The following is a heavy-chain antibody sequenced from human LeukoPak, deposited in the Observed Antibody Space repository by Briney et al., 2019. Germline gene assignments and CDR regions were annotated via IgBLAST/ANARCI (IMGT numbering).Heavy chain of an antibody. CDR3: AKKVRSYYYFDY. V-gene: IGHV3-23*01. CDR1: GFTFSSYA. D-gene: IGHD1-26*01. Sequence: GGSLRLSCAASGFTFSSYAMSWVRQAPGKGLEWVSAVSGSGGSTYYADSVKGRFTISRDNSKNTLYLQMNSLRAEDTAVYYCAKKVRSYYYFDYWGQGTLVTVSS. J-gene: IGHJ4*02. CDR2: VSGSGGST.